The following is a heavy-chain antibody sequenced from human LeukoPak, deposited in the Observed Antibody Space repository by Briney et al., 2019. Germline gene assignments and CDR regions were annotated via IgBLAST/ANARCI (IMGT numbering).Heavy chain of an antibody. CDR3: AKRASGSGTSLYHFDY. D-gene: IGHD3-10*01. CDR1: GFTFSNFG. J-gene: IGHJ4*02. CDR2: ISYDGSNK. V-gene: IGHV3-33*05. Sequence: PGGSLRLSCAASGFTFSNFGMNWVRQAPGKGLEWVALISYDGSNKFYADSVKGRFTISRDNSKSTLYLQMNSLRAEDTAVYYCAKRASGSGTSLYHFDYWGQGALVTVSS.